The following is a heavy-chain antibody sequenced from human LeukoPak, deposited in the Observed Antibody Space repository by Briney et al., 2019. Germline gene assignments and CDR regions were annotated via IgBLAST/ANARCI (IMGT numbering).Heavy chain of an antibody. V-gene: IGHV1-18*01. J-gene: IGHJ4*02. CDR2: ISAYNGNT. D-gene: IGHD4-23*01. CDR1: GYTFTSYG. CDR3: ARGLYGGNRGGYFDY. Sequence: ASVKVSCKASGYTFTSYGISWVRQAPGQGLEWVGWISAYNGNTNYAQKLQGRVTMTTDTSTSTAYMELRSLRSDDTAVYYCARGLYGGNRGGYFDYWGQGTLVTVSS.